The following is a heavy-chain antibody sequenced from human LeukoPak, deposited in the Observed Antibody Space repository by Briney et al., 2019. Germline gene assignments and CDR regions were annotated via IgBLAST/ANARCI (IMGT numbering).Heavy chain of an antibody. V-gene: IGHV4-34*01. CDR1: GASFSDYY. CDR2: INHSGTT. J-gene: IGHJ1*01. CDR3: ARDPDYGDYGYFQH. Sequence: SETLSLTCAIYGASFSDYYWTWIRQPPGKGLEWIGEINHSGTTNYNPSLKSRVTISVDTSKNQFSLKLSSVTAADTAVYYCARDPDYGDYGYFQHWGQGTLVTFSS. D-gene: IGHD4-17*01.